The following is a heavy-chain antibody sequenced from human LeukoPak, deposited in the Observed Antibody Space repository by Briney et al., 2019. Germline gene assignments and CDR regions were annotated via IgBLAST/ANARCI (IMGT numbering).Heavy chain of an antibody. D-gene: IGHD6-13*01. Sequence: SETLSLTCTVSGYSISSGYYWAWIRQPPGKGLQWIGNIYHSGNTYYNPSLKSRVSISVDTSKNQFSLKLSSVTAADTAVYYCARGADSSSWYALYGAFDIWGQGTMVTVSS. J-gene: IGHJ3*02. CDR3: ARGADSSSWYALYGAFDI. V-gene: IGHV4-38-2*02. CDR1: GYSISSGYY. CDR2: IYHSGNT.